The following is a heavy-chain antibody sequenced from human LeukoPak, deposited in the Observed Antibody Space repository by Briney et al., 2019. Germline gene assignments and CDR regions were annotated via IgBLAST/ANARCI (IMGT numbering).Heavy chain of an antibody. V-gene: IGHV3-30*02. J-gene: IGHJ4*02. CDR2: IRYDGSNK. Sequence: PGGSLRLSCAASGFSFSSFGMHWVRQAPGKGLEWVAFIRYDGSNKSYADSVEGRFTTSRDNSKNTLYLQMNSLGAEDTAVYHCVKAFDYYVDHWGQGMLVTVSP. CDR3: VKAFDYYVDH. CDR1: GFSFSSFG. D-gene: IGHD3-10*01.